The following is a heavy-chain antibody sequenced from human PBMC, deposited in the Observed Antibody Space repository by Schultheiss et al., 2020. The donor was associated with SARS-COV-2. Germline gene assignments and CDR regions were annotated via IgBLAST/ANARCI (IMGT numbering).Heavy chain of an antibody. Sequence: GGSLRLSCAASGFTFSSYAMSWVRQAPGKGLEWVSAISGSGGSTYYADSVKGRFTISRDNSKNTLYLQMNSLRAEDTAVYYCAKSSSGYDSGFYFDYWCQGTLGTVSS. CDR3: AKSSSGYDSGFYFDY. J-gene: IGHJ4*02. CDR2: ISGSGGST. V-gene: IGHV3-23*01. CDR1: GFTFSSYA. D-gene: IGHD5-12*01.